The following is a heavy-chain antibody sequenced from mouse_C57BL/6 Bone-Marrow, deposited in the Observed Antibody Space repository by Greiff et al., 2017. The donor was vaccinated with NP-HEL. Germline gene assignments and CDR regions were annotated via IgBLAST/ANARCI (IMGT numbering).Heavy chain of an antibody. J-gene: IGHJ2*01. CDR2: ISGGGGNT. D-gene: IGHD2-3*01. V-gene: IGHV5-9*01. CDR1: GFTFSSYT. CDR3: ARLMGYYFDY. Sequence: EVQLVESGGGLVKPGGSLKLSCAASGFTFSSYTMSWVRQTPEKRLEWVATISGGGGNTYYPDSVKGRFTISRDNAKNTLYLQMSSLRSEDTALYYCARLMGYYFDYWGQGTTLTVSS.